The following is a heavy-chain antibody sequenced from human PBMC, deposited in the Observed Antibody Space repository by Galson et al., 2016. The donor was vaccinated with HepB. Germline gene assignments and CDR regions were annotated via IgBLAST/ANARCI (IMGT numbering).Heavy chain of an antibody. V-gene: IGHV4-59*01. J-gene: IGHJ3*01. CDR3: AREGIVGTTSPAFDL. CDR1: GGSISSYY. D-gene: IGHD1-26*01. CDR2: IYYSGNT. Sequence: SETLSLTCTVSGGSISSYYWSWIRQPPGKGLEWIGYIYYSGNTNYNPSLKSRVIISLDSSMRQVSLNLSSVTAADTAMYFCAREGIVGTTSPAFDLWGQGTMVTVSS.